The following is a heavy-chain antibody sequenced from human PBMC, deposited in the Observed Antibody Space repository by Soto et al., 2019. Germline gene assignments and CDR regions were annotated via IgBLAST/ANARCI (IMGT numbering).Heavy chain of an antibody. CDR1: GSSVSINSAA. D-gene: IGHD3-22*01. CDR3: ARLIVVPYYFES. V-gene: IGHV6-1*01. Sequence: SHTVSLTCALSGSSVSINSAAWHWIRTYPSRGLEWLGRTFYRSKWYYDYALSVKSRVTINPDTSKNQFSLHLNSVTPEDTAVYYCARLIVVPYYFESWGQGTLVTVSS. CDR2: TFYRSKWYY. J-gene: IGHJ4*02.